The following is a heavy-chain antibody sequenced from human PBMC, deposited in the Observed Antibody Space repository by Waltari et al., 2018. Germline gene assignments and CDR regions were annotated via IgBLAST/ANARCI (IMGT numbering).Heavy chain of an antibody. CDR2: ITHHSRYT. CDR1: GFTFSSFF. V-gene: IGHV3-21*02. CDR3: ARISSTSPRGGMDV. D-gene: IGHD2-2*01. Sequence: EVQLVESGGGLVKPGGSLRLSCAASGFTFSSFFMSWVRQAPGKGLELVSSITHHSRYTQYADSVKGRFTISRDNDKNSLFLQMNSLRVEDTAVYFCARISSTSPRGGMDVWGQGTTVTVSS. J-gene: IGHJ6*02.